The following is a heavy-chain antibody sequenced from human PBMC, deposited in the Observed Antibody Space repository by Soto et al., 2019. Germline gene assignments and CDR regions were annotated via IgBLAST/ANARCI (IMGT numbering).Heavy chain of an antibody. D-gene: IGHD3-9*01. CDR2: IYYSGST. J-gene: IGHJ5*02. V-gene: IGHV4-39*01. CDR3: ASQGGGEWYYDILTGYGYNWSDP. Sequence: PSETLSLTCTVSGGSISSSSYYWGWIRQPPGKGLEWIGSIYYSGSTYYNPSLKSRVTISVDTSKNQFSLKLSSVTAADTAVYYCASQGGGEWYYDILTGYGYNWSDPWGQGTLVTASS. CDR1: GGSISSSSYY.